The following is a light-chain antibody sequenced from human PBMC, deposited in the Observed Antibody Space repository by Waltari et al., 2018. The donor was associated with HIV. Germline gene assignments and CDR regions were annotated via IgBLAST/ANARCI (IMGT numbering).Light chain of an antibody. Sequence: QSVLTQPPSASGTPGQRVTISCSGSNSNIGSISVNGYQQLPGTAPKLLIYRSNQRPLGVPDRVSGSKSGTSASLAISGLQSEDEADYYCAAWDDSRNAHVVFGGGTKLTVL. J-gene: IGLJ2*01. CDR2: RSN. CDR3: AAWDDSRNAHVV. V-gene: IGLV1-44*01. CDR1: NSNIGSIS.